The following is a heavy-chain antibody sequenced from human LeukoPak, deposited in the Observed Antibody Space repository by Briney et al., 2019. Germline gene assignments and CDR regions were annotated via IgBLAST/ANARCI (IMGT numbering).Heavy chain of an antibody. V-gene: IGHV3-23*01. CDR3: ARGVGNYRYYFDS. CDR2: ISGSGGST. J-gene: IGHJ4*02. CDR1: GFTFSSYG. D-gene: IGHD3-22*01. Sequence: QTGGSLRLSCAASGFTFSSYGMSWVRQAPGKGLEWVSVISGSGGSTYYADSVKGRFTISRDNAKNSLYLQMNSLRAEDTAVYYCARGVGNYRYYFDSWGQGTLVTVSS.